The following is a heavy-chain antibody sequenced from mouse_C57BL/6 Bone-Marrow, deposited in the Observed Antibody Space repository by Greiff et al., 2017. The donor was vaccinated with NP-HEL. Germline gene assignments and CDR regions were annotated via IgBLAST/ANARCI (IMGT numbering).Heavy chain of an antibody. Sequence: EVKLVESGGDLVKPGGSLKLSCAASGFTFSSYGMSWVRQTPDKRLEWVATISSGGSYTYYPDSVKGRFTISRDNAKNTLYLQMSSLKSEDTAMYYCARHEARVITTVAYWGQGTLVTVSA. CDR3: ARHEARVITTVAY. CDR2: ISSGGSYT. J-gene: IGHJ3*01. V-gene: IGHV5-6*01. CDR1: GFTFSSYG. D-gene: IGHD1-1*01.